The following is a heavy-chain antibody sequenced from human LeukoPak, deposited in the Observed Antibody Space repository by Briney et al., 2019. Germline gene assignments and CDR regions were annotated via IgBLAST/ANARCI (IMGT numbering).Heavy chain of an antibody. V-gene: IGHV4-59*01. D-gene: IGHD3-22*01. J-gene: IGHJ5*02. CDR3: ARAGPYDSSGYYRTNWFDP. CDR1: GGSISSYY. Sequence: PSETLSLTCTVSGGSISSYYWSWIRQPPGKGLEWIGYIYYSGSTNYNPSLKSRVTIPVDTSKNQFSLKLSSVTAADTAVYYCARAGPYDSSGYYRTNWFDPWGQGTLVTVSS. CDR2: IYYSGST.